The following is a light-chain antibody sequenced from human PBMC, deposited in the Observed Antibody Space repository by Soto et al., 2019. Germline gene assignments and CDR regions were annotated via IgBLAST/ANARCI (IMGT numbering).Light chain of an antibody. Sequence: QSVLTQPASVSGSPGQSITISCTGTSSDVGAYNYVFWYQQHPGKAPKLMIYDVSNRPSGVSNRFSGSKSGNTASLTISGLQAEDEAHYYCSSYTTRSTLVFGGGTKVTVL. CDR3: SSYTTRSTLV. J-gene: IGLJ2*01. CDR1: SSDVGAYNY. V-gene: IGLV2-14*01. CDR2: DVS.